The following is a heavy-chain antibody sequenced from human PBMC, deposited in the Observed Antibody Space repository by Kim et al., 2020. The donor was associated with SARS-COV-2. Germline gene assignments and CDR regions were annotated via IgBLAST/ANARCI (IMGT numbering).Heavy chain of an antibody. CDR3: AKVKAYGSGSYWFDP. CDR1: GFTFSSYA. D-gene: IGHD3-10*01. CDR2: ISGSGGST. J-gene: IGHJ5*02. Sequence: GGSLRLSCAASGFTFSSYAMSWVRQTPGKGLEWVSAISGSGGSTYYADSVKGRFTISRDNSKNTLYLQMNSLRAEDTAVYYCAKVKAYGSGSYWFDPWGQGTLVTVSS. V-gene: IGHV3-23*01.